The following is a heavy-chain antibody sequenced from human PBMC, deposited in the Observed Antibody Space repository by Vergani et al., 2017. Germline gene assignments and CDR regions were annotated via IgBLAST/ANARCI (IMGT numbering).Heavy chain of an antibody. CDR3: ARVRAYCGGDCYPPDY. V-gene: IGHV3-21*01. D-gene: IGHD2-21*01. CDR1: GFTFSSYS. J-gene: IGHJ4*02. CDR2: ISSSSSYI. Sequence: VQLVESGGGLVKPGGSLRLSCAASGFTFSSYSMNWVRQAPGKGLEWVSSISSSSSYIYYADSVKGRFTISSDNAKNSLYLQMNSLRAEDTAVYYCARVRAYCGGDCYPPDYWGQGTLVTVSS.